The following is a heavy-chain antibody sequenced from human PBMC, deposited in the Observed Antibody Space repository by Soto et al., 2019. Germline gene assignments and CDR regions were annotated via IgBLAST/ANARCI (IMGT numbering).Heavy chain of an antibody. V-gene: IGHV3-9*01. Sequence: GGSLRLSCAASGFTFDDYAMHWVRQAPGKGLEWVSGISWNSGSIGYADSVKGRFTISRDNAKNSLYLQMNSLRAEDTASYYCAKDYDFWSGYPDYWGQGTLVTVS. CDR2: ISWNSGSI. J-gene: IGHJ4*02. D-gene: IGHD3-3*01. CDR1: GFTFDDYA. CDR3: AKDYDFWSGYPDY.